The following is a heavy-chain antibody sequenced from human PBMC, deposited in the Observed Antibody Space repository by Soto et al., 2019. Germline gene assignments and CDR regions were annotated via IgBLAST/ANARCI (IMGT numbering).Heavy chain of an antibody. V-gene: IGHV1-18*01. D-gene: IGHD4-4*01. CDR1: GYTFTTYS. CDR2: INAYNGDT. J-gene: IGHJ4*02. Sequence: ASVKVSCKASGYTFTTYSITWVRQAPGQGLEWMGWINAYNGDTKYAQTFEDRVTMTTDTSTSTAYMELRSLRSDDTAVYYCARAGVAVTTGTDGYSGQGTRDTV. CDR3: ARAGVAVTTGTDGY.